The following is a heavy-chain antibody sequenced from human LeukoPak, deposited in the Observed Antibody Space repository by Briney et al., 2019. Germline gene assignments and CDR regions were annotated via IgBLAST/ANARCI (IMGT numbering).Heavy chain of an antibody. CDR2: INTDGSST. J-gene: IGHJ4*02. D-gene: IGHD2-21*02. Sequence: GGSLRLSCAASGFTFSSHWMHWVRQAPGKGLVWVSRINTDGSSTTYADSVKGRFTISRDNAKNSLYLQMNSLRDEDTAVYYCARWVACGGDCSPFDYWGLGTLVTVSS. CDR3: ARWVACGGDCSPFDY. CDR1: GFTFSSHW. V-gene: IGHV3-74*01.